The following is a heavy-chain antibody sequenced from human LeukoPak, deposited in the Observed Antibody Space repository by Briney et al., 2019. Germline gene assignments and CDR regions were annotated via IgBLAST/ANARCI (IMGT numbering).Heavy chain of an antibody. J-gene: IGHJ5*02. CDR1: GGTFSSYA. V-gene: IGHV1-69*05. D-gene: IGHD3-10*01. CDR3: ARESWVRGVIITRWFDP. CDR2: IIPIFGTA. Sequence: SVKVSCKASGGTFSSYAISWVRQAPGQGLEWMGRIIPIFGTANYAQKFQGRVTITTDESTSTADMELSSLRSEDTAVYYCARESWVRGVIITRWFDPWGQGTLVTVSS.